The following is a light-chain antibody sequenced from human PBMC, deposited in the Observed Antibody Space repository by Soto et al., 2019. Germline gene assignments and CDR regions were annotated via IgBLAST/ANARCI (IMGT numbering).Light chain of an antibody. CDR1: QSVSSSY. Sequence: EIGLTQSPGPLSLSPGGRATLSCRASQSVSSSYLAWYQQKPGQAPRLLIYGASSRATGIPDRFSGSGSGTDFTLTISRLEPEDFAVYYCQQYGSSPTCGQGTKGDIK. CDR3: QQYGSSPT. V-gene: IGKV3-20*01. J-gene: IGKJ1*01. CDR2: GAS.